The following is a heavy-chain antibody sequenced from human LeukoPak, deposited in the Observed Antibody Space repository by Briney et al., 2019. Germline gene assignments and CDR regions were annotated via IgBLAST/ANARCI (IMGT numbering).Heavy chain of an antibody. V-gene: IGHV3-48*02. CDR2: ISKSSGTI. CDR3: VRGALTWSGELFGY. Sequence: GGSLRLSCAASGFTFSDYAMNWVRQAPGKGLEWVSYISKSSGTIYHADSVRGRFTISRDNANNSLFLQMSRLRDEDTAVYYCVRGALTWSGELFGYWGQGILVTVSS. J-gene: IGHJ4*02. CDR1: GFTFSDYA. D-gene: IGHD3-10*01.